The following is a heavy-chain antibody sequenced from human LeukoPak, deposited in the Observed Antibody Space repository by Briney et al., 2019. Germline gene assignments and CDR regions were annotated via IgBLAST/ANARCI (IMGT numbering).Heavy chain of an antibody. Sequence: GGSLRLSCAASGFTFSSYGMNWVRQAPGKGLEWVSSISSSSSYIYYADSVKGRFTISRDNAKNSLYLQMNSLRAEDTAVYYCARTSSGWDPFDYWGQGTLVTVSS. V-gene: IGHV3-21*01. CDR1: GFTFSSYG. CDR2: ISSSSSYI. D-gene: IGHD6-19*01. J-gene: IGHJ4*02. CDR3: ARTSSGWDPFDY.